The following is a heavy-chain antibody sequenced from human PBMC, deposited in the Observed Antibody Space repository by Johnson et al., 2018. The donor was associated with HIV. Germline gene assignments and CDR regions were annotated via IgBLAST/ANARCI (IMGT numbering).Heavy chain of an antibody. Sequence: QVPLVESGGGVLQPGGSLRLSCAASGFTFSSYGMHWVRPAPGKGLEWVAFIRYDGSNNYYADSVKGRFTISRDNSKNTLYLQMNSLRAEDTAVYYCAKDSTYYDSGGAFDIWGQGTMVTVSS. D-gene: IGHD3-3*01. CDR1: GFTFSSYG. V-gene: IGHV3-30*02. CDR3: AKDSTYYDSGGAFDI. J-gene: IGHJ3*02. CDR2: IRYDGSNN.